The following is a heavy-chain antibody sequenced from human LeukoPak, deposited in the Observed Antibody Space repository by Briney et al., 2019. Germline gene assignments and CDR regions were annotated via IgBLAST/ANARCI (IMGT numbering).Heavy chain of an antibody. J-gene: IGHJ3*02. CDR1: GGSTRGTT. V-gene: IGHV4-59*01. Sequence: TSETLSSTSLVPGGSTRGTTWSWIRKPPGKGLKWIGYIFKSGRTNYTPSLKSRVTISVDTSKNQFSLKLSSVTAADTAVYYCARWGRVFRIGAFDIWGQGTMVTVSS. D-gene: IGHD3-3*01. CDR2: IFKSGRT. CDR3: ARWGRVFRIGAFDI.